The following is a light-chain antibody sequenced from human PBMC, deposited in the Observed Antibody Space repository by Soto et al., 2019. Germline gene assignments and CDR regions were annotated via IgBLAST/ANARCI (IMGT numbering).Light chain of an antibody. CDR2: SNN. CDR1: SSKNGSNT. V-gene: IGLV1-44*01. J-gene: IGLJ1*01. Sequence: QSVLTQPPSTSGAPRQRGTISCSGSSSKNGSNTVNWYQQLPGTAPKLLIYSNNQRPSGVPDRFSGSKSGTSASLAISGLQSEDEADYYCAAWDDSLNGYVFGTGTKVTVL. CDR3: AAWDDSLNGYV.